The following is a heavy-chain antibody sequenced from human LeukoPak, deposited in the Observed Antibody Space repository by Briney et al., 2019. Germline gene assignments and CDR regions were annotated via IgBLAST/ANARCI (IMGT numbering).Heavy chain of an antibody. V-gene: IGHV3-48*01. D-gene: IGHD3-10*01. J-gene: IGHJ4*02. CDR2: ISSSSSTI. CDR1: GFTFSSYS. CDR3: ARDHLYGSGSLDY. Sequence: GGSLSLSCAASGFTFSSYSMNWVRQAPGKGLEWVSYISSSSSTIYYADSVKGRFTISRDNAKNSLYLQMNSLRAEDTAVYYCARDHLYGSGSLDYWGQGTLVTVSS.